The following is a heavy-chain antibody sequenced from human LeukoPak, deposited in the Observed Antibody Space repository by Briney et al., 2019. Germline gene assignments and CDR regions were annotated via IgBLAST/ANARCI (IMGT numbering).Heavy chain of an antibody. J-gene: IGHJ6*02. Sequence: SETLSLTCTVSGGSIGIYYWAWIRQPPGKGLEWIGYIFHSGSTNYNPSLKSRLTISVDTSRNQFSLRLGSVTAADTAVYYCARHQHAGREHYYGMDVWGPGTTVSVSS. V-gene: IGHV4-59*08. D-gene: IGHD1-26*01. CDR3: ARHQHAGREHYYGMDV. CDR1: GGSIGIYY. CDR2: IFHSGST.